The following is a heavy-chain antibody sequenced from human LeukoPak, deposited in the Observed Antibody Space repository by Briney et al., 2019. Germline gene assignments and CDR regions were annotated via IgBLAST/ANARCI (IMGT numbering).Heavy chain of an antibody. J-gene: IGHJ6*02. V-gene: IGHV1-46*01. D-gene: IGHD3-9*01. Sequence: GASVKVSCKASGYTFTSYYMHWVRQAPGQGLEWMGIINPSGGSTSYAQKFQGRVTMTRDTSTSTVYMELSSLRAEDTAVYYCARVGVYDSVTGLYSRNYGMDVWGQGTAVTVSS. CDR1: GYTFTSYY. CDR3: ARVGVYDSVTGLYSRNYGMDV. CDR2: INPSGGST.